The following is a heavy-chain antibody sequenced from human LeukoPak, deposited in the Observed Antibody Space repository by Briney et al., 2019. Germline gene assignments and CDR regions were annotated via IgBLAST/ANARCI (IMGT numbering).Heavy chain of an antibody. Sequence: PGGSLRLSCAASGFTFNNAWMSWVRQAPGKGLEWVGRIKSKTDGGTTDYAAPVKGRFTMSRDDSKNTLYLQMSSLKTEDTAVYYCTTVNPAGHYDYWGPGTLVTVSS. CDR2: IKSKTDGGTT. V-gene: IGHV3-15*01. CDR3: TTVNPAGHYDY. D-gene: IGHD6-13*01. CDR1: GFTFNNAW. J-gene: IGHJ4*02.